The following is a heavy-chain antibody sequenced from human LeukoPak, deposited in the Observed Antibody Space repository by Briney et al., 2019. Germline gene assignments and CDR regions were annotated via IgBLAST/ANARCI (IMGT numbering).Heavy chain of an antibody. CDR2: ISGSAGST. CDR1: GFTFNSYA. CDR3: AKDGTTTGWYHFDY. Sequence: GGSLKLSCAASGFTFNSYAMSWVRQAPGKGLEWVSSISGSAGSTYYADSVKGRFTISRDNFKNPLYLQMNSLRAEDTAVYYCAKDGTTTGWYHFDYWGQGTLVTVSS. J-gene: IGHJ4*02. D-gene: IGHD6-19*01. V-gene: IGHV3-23*01.